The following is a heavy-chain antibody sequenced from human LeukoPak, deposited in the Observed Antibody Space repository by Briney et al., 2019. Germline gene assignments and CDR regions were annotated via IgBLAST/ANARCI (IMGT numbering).Heavy chain of an antibody. Sequence: PSETLSLTCTVSGGSISSYYWTWIRQSPGKGLEWIGFFHHSGSTNYNPSFKSRVTISADTSNNHFSLRLTSVTAADTAVYYCSREGYSCPNWFDTWSQGTPVTVSS. D-gene: IGHD4-11*01. J-gene: IGHJ5*02. CDR2: FHHSGST. CDR3: SREGYSCPNWFDT. V-gene: IGHV4-59*01. CDR1: GGSISSYY.